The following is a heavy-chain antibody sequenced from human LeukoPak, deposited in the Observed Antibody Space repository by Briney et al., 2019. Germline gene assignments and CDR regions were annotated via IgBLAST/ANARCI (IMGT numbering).Heavy chain of an antibody. CDR2: ISGSGNTM. Sequence: GGSLTLSCAASGFTFSNYEMDWVRQAPGKRLEWISYISGSGNTMYYADSVKGRFTISRDNAKDSLSLQLNSLRVEDTAVYYCARDAGIDGTDFDYWGQGALATVSS. D-gene: IGHD5-24*01. V-gene: IGHV3-48*03. CDR1: GFTFSNYE. CDR3: ARDAGIDGTDFDY. J-gene: IGHJ4*02.